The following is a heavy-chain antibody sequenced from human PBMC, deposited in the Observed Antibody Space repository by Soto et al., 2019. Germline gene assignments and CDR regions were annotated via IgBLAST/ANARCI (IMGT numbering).Heavy chain of an antibody. V-gene: IGHV3-23*01. CDR1: GFTFNNYA. Sequence: EVQLLESGGGLVQPGGSLRLSCAASGFTFNNYAMTWVRQAPGKGLEWASAISGGGDTTSYADSVKGRFTGSRDGSKNTLYLQMSSLRAEDTALYYCAKGRGGSGSLTPRVDFWGQGTLVTVSS. CDR3: AKGRGGSGSLTPRVDF. J-gene: IGHJ4*02. D-gene: IGHD3-10*01. CDR2: ISGGGDTT.